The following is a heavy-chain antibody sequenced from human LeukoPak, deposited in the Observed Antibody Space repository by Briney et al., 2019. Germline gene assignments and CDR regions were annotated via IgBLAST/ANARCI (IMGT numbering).Heavy chain of an antibody. CDR2: ISYDGSNK. CDR1: GFTFSSYA. CDR3: AISAGIAAADLYYFDY. Sequence: GRSLRLSCAASGFTFSSYAMHWVRQAPGKGLEWVAVISYDGSNKYYADSVKGRFTISRDNSKNTLYLQMNSLRAEDTAVYYCAISAGIAAADLYYFDYWGQGTLVAVSS. D-gene: IGHD6-13*01. V-gene: IGHV3-30-3*01. J-gene: IGHJ4*02.